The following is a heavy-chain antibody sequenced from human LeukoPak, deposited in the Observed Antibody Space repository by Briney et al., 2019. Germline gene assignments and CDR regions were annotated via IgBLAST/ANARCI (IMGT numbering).Heavy chain of an antibody. Sequence: SETLSLTCAVCGGSFSGYYWSWIRQPPGKGLEWIGEINHSGSTNYNPSLKSRVTISVDTSKNQFSLKLSSVTAADTAVYYCARVASSSWYYFDYWGQGTLVTVSS. CDR2: INHSGST. CDR1: GGSFSGYY. V-gene: IGHV4-34*01. CDR3: ARVASSSWYYFDY. J-gene: IGHJ4*02. D-gene: IGHD6-13*01.